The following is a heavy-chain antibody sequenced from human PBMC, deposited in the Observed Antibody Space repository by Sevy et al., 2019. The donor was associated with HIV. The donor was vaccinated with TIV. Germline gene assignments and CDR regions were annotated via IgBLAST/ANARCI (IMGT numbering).Heavy chain of an antibody. D-gene: IGHD4-17*01. J-gene: IGHJ3*02. CDR1: EFIFNDAW. Sequence: GGSLRLSCVASEFIFNDAWMHWVRQAPGKGLELVGRIKTKNDGGTTDYAAPVIGRFTISRDDSKTTLYLRMNSLKIEDTAVYYCTTMGWHGGFDIWGQGTMVTVSS. CDR2: IKTKNDGGTT. V-gene: IGHV3-15*01. CDR3: TTMGWHGGFDI.